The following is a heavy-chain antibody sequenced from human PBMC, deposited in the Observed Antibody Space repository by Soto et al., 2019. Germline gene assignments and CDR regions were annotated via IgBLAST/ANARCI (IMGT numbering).Heavy chain of an antibody. D-gene: IGHD1-26*01. CDR2: ISGYNSNT. CDR3: ARGSESFDL. CDR1: GYTFHNYG. J-gene: IGHJ4*02. V-gene: IGHV1-18*01. Sequence: QVLLMQSGPEVKKPGASVKVSCKASGYTFHNYGISWVRQVPGQGLEWMGWISGYNSNTNYAPKIQGRVTVTRDTSTATAYMELRSLRSDDTAIYYCARGSESFDLWGQGTLVTVSS.